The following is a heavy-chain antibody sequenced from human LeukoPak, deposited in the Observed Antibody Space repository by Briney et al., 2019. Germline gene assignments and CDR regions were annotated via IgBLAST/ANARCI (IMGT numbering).Heavy chain of an antibody. J-gene: IGHJ4*02. CDR2: IYPGDSDT. CDR3: ATRSDGYSQFDF. Sequence: GESLKISCKASGYNFTSYWIGWVRQMPGKGLEWMGIIYPGDSDTRYSPSFQGQVTISADKSVSTAYLQWSSLKAPDSAIYYCATRSDGYSQFDFWGQGTLVTVSS. CDR1: GYNFTSYW. V-gene: IGHV5-51*01. D-gene: IGHD5-24*01.